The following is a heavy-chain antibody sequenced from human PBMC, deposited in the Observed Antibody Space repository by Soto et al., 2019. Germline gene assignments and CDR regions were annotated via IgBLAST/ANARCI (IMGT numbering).Heavy chain of an antibody. Sequence: ASVKVSCKASGYTFTSYYMHWVRQAPGQGLEWMGIINPSGGSTSYAQKFQGRVTMTRDTSTSTVYMELSSLRSDDTAVYYCARDPWIQLWLNGMDVWGQGTTVTVSS. CDR3: ARDPWIQLWLNGMDV. CDR1: GYTFTSYY. CDR2: INPSGGST. D-gene: IGHD5-18*01. J-gene: IGHJ6*02. V-gene: IGHV1-46*01.